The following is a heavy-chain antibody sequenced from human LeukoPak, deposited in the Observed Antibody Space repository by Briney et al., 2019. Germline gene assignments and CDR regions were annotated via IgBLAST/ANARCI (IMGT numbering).Heavy chain of an antibody. J-gene: IGHJ4*02. CDR1: GYTFTSYG. V-gene: IGHV1-18*01. CDR2: ISAYNGNT. D-gene: IGHD3-22*01. Sequence: ASVKVSCKASGYTFTSYGISWVRQAPGQGLEWMGWISAYNGNTNYAQKLQGRVTMTTDTSTSTAYMELRSLRSDDTAVYYCARDRLNYYDSSGYYPWVSDYWGQGTLVTVSS. CDR3: ARDRLNYYDSSGYYPWVSDY.